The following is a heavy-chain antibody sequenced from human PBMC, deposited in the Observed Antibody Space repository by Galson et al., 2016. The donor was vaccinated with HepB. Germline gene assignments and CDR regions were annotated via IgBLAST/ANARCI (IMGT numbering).Heavy chain of an antibody. V-gene: IGHV4-39*07. CDR1: GGSISSSSHY. CDR2: IYYSGST. Sequence: ETLSLTCTVSGGSISSSSHYWGWIRQPPGKGLEWIGSIYYSGSTYYNPSLKSRVTISVDTSKNQISLKLSSVTAADTAVYYCARRSPLSRWFGEYDHWGQGTLVTVSS. D-gene: IGHD3-10*01. CDR3: ARRSPLSRWFGEYDH. J-gene: IGHJ4*02.